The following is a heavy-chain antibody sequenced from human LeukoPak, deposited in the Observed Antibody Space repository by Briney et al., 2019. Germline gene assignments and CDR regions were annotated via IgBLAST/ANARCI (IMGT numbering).Heavy chain of an antibody. Sequence: GSLRLSCEASGFTFTKFWMSWVRQPPGKGLEWIGEINHSGSTNYNPSLKSRVTISVDTSKNQFSLKLSSVTAADTAVYYCARVSYSRRIGYMDVWGKGTTVTISS. V-gene: IGHV4-34*01. CDR1: GFTFTKFW. CDR2: INHSGST. D-gene: IGHD6-13*01. J-gene: IGHJ6*03. CDR3: ARVSYSRRIGYMDV.